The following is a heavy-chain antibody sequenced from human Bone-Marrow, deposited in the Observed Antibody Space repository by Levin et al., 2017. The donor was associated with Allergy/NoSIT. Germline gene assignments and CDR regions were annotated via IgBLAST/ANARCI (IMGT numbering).Heavy chain of an antibody. CDR3: ARGKGAFDI. Sequence: ETLSLTCTVSGGSISSYYWSWIRQPPGKGLEWIGYIYYTGSTNYNPSLKSRVTISVDTSKNEFSLKLSSVTAADTAVYYCARGKGAFDIWGQGTMVTVSS. J-gene: IGHJ3*02. D-gene: IGHD3-10*01. CDR2: IYYTGST. V-gene: IGHV4-59*01. CDR1: GGSISSYY.